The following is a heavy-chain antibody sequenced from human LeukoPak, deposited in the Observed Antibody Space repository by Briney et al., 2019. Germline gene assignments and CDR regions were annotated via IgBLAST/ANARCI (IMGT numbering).Heavy chain of an antibody. CDR1: GGSFSGYY. J-gene: IGHJ4*02. V-gene: IGHV4-34*01. CDR3: ARAWRFGVVTAIYFDY. D-gene: IGHD2-21*02. Sequence: SETLSLTCAVYGGSFSGYYWSWIRQPPGKGLEWIGEINHSGSTNYNPSLKSRVTISVDTSKNQFSLKLSSVTAADTAVYHCARAWRFGVVTAIYFDYWGQGTLVTVSS. CDR2: INHSGST.